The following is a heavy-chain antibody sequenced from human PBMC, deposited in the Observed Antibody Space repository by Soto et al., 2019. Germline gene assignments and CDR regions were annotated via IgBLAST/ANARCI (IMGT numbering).Heavy chain of an antibody. CDR1: GASISNYY. V-gene: IGHV4-59*01. J-gene: IGHJ6*02. Sequence: SEPLSLTCTVSGASISNYYLRWIRQPPGKGLEWVGHSHYSGSATYHPSLKRRVTISVDTSKNQFSLKLTSVTAEDTAEYYCAIDRFTEQQLGGYWYYGKDVCGHGTTVAVSS. D-gene: IGHD6-13*01. CDR2: SHYSGSA. CDR3: AIDRFTEQQLGGYWYYGKDV.